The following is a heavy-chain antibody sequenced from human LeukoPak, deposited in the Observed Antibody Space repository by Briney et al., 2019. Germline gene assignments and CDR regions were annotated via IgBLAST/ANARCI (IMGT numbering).Heavy chain of an antibody. V-gene: IGHV4-59*08. Sequence: PSETLSLTCPVSGGSFSNYYWTWIRPSPGRGLEGIGYIFYSGDTNYNPSLKSRVTMSLDTSKNQFSLRLSSVTAADTAVYYCARLVVGNYYGSGSLFDYWGQGTLVTVSS. CDR3: ARLVVGNYYGSGSLFDY. J-gene: IGHJ4*02. CDR2: IFYSGDT. CDR1: GGSFSNYY. D-gene: IGHD3-10*01.